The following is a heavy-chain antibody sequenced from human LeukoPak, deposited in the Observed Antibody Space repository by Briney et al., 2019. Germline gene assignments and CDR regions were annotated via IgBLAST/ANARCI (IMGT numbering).Heavy chain of an antibody. J-gene: IGHJ4*02. V-gene: IGHV4-4*02. Sequence: ASGTLSLTCAASGGSISSSNWWSWVRQPPGKGLEWIGEIYHSGSTNYNPSLKSRVTISVDKSKNQFSLKLSSVTAADTAVCYCARGYSSGWYLVYWGQGTLVTVSS. CDR2: IYHSGST. CDR1: GGSISSSNW. CDR3: ARGYSSGWYLVY. D-gene: IGHD6-19*01.